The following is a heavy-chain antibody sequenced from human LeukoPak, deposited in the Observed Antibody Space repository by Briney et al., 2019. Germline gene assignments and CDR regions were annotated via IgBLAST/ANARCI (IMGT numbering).Heavy chain of an antibody. CDR2: ISRSNIYK. Sequence: ETLSLTCVLYGGSSSGYYWNWVRLAPGKGLEWVSSISRSNIYKYYADSVKGRFTISRDNAKNSLYLQMNSLRAEDTAVYYCANSRYDSSGYYGIIGYWGQGTLVTVSS. V-gene: IGHV3-21*01. J-gene: IGHJ4*02. D-gene: IGHD3-22*01. CDR3: ANSRYDSSGYYGIIGY. CDR1: GGSSSGYY.